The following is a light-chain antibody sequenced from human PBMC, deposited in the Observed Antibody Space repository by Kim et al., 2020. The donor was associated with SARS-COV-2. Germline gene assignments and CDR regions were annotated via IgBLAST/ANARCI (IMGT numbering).Light chain of an antibody. CDR3: AAWDDSLNGYV. V-gene: IGLV1-44*01. Sequence: GQRLTISCSGSSSNIGSNPVNWYEQIPGTAPNPPTYSNNQRPSGVPDLFSGSKSGTSASLAISGLQSEDEADYYCAAWDDSLNGYVFGTGTKVTVL. CDR1: SSNIGSNP. J-gene: IGLJ1*01. CDR2: SNN.